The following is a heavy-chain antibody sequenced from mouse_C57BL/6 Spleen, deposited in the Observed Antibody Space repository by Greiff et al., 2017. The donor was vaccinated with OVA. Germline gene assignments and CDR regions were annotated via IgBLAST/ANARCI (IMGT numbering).Heavy chain of an antibody. V-gene: IGHV1-26*01. Sequence: EVQLQQSGPELVKPGASVKISCKASGYTFTDYYMNWVKQSHGKSLEWIGDINPNNGGTSYNQKFKGKATLTVDKSSSTAYMELRSLTSEDSAVDYCARSDDYDRDYAMDYWGQGTSVTVSS. D-gene: IGHD2-4*01. J-gene: IGHJ4*01. CDR2: INPNNGGT. CDR1: GYTFTDYY. CDR3: ARSDDYDRDYAMDY.